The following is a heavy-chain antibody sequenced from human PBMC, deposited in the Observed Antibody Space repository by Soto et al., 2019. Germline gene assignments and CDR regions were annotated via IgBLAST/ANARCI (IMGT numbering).Heavy chain of an antibody. CDR2: IYSNDNT. J-gene: IGHJ6*02. D-gene: IGHD2-2*03. CDR1: GGSVSSNRYS. Sequence: PSETLSLTCTVSGGSVSSNRYSWGWVRQSPGKGMEWIGTIYSNDNTHYNTSLLSRVTISVDTSKNEFSLRLNSVIAADTAVYYCARLNGYCVSTKCHGYYVMDVWGQGTTVTVSS. V-gene: IGHV4-39*01. CDR3: ARLNGYCVSTKCHGYYVMDV.